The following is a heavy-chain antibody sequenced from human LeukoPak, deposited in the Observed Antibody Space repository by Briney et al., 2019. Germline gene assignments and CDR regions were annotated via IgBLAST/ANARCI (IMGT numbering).Heavy chain of an antibody. CDR2: ISYNGTT. D-gene: IGHD2-2*01. CDR1: GDSISSNNYF. V-gene: IGHV4-39*01. CDR3: ARVDIVIVPSANFDC. J-gene: IGHJ4*02. Sequence: SETLSLTCIVSGDSISSNNYFWGWICQSPGKGLEWIGEISYNGTTYYNPSLRSRVTISVDTSKNQFSLKLSSVTAADTAVYYCARVDIVIVPSANFDCWGQGTLVTVSS.